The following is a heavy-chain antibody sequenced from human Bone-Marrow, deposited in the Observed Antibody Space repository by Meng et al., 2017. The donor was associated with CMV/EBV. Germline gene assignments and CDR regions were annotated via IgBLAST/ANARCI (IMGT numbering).Heavy chain of an antibody. CDR1: GFSFSTYS. D-gene: IGHD2-15*01. V-gene: IGHV3-21*01. CDR2: ISGSGKYI. CDR3: ARDLFLGFCSDSQCRSWFDP. J-gene: IGHJ5*02. Sequence: GESLKISCAASGFSFSTYSMNWVRQAPGKGLEWVSSISGSGKYIFNADSVKGRFTISRDNAKNSLFLQMNSLRAEDTGVYYCARDLFLGFCSDSQCRSWFDPWGQGTLVTVS.